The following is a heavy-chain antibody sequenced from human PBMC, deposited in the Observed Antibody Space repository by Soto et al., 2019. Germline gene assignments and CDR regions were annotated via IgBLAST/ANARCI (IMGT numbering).Heavy chain of an antibody. J-gene: IGHJ1*01. V-gene: IGHV1-69*13. D-gene: IGHD4-17*01. CDR3: ARDEGDTVTTFYFQH. Sequence: ASVKVSCKASGGTFSSYAISWVRQAPGQGLEWMGGIIPIFGTANYAQKFQGRVTITADESTSTAYMELSSLRSEDTAVYYCARDEGDTVTTFYFQHWGQGTLVTVSS. CDR1: GGTFSSYA. CDR2: IIPIFGTA.